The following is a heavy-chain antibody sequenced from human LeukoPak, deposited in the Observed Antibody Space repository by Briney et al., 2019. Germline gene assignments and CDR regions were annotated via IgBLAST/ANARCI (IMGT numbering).Heavy chain of an antibody. Sequence: SETLSLTCTVSGGSFSSYYWSWIRQAPGKGLEWIGCIYYSGSTNYYPSIKSRVTISVDTSKNLFSLKLSSVTAADTAVYYCARGFWSGYYYYFDYWGQGTLVTVSS. CDR2: IYYSGST. CDR3: ARGFWSGYYYYFDY. D-gene: IGHD3-3*01. V-gene: IGHV4-59*01. CDR1: GGSFSSYY. J-gene: IGHJ4*02.